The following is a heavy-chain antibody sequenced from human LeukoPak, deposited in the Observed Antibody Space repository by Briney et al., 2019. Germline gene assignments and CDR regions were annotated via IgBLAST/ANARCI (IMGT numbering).Heavy chain of an antibody. J-gene: IGHJ4*02. Sequence: SETLSLTCTVSGGSISGYYWSWIRQPPGKGLEWIGNTYYTGSAYYRPSLQSRVSISVDTSKKEFSLKLTSVTAADTAVYYCARDRDGYAYSFDYWGQGTLVTVSS. CDR3: ARDRDGYAYSFDY. CDR2: TYYTGSA. CDR1: GGSISGYY. V-gene: IGHV4-59*04. D-gene: IGHD5-24*01.